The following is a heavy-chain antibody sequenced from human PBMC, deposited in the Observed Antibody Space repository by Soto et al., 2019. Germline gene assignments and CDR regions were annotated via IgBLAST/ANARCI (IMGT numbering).Heavy chain of an antibody. V-gene: IGHV4-39*01. CDR1: GGSVSSSGSHY. J-gene: IGHJ6*02. Sequence: SETLSLTCTVSGGSVSSSGSHYWGWIRQPPGQGLEWIGSMYPSGSTYSNPSLKSRVIISVDTSKNQFSLKLSSVTAADTAVYYCARRVATIPGSGYGMDVWGQGTKVTVSS. D-gene: IGHD5-12*01. CDR2: MYPSGST. CDR3: ARRVATIPGSGYGMDV.